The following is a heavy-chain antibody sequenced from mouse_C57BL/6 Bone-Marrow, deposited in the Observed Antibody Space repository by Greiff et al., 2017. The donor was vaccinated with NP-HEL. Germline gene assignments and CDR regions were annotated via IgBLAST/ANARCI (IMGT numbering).Heavy chain of an antibody. J-gene: IGHJ1*03. D-gene: IGHD1-1*01. CDR3: ARSTVVAPYWYFDV. CDR1: GYTFTSYW. V-gene: IGHV1-55*01. Sequence: VQLQQPGAELVKPGASVKMSCKASGYTFTSYWITWVKQRPGQGLEWIGDIYPGSGSTNYNEKFKSKATLTVDTSSSTAYMQLSSLTSEDSAVYDCARSTVVAPYWYFDVWGTGTTVTVSS. CDR2: IYPGSGST.